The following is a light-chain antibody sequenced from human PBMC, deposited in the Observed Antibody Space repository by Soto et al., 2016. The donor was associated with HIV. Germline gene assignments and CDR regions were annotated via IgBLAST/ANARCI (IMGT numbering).Light chain of an antibody. CDR3: QAWDSSTVV. CDR2: QHT. CDR1: KLRDKY. J-gene: IGLJ2*01. Sequence: SYELTQPPSVSVSPGQTASITCSGDKLRDKYASWYQQKPGQSPVLVIYQHTKRPSGIPERFSGSNSGNTATLTISGTQAMDEADYYCQAWDSSTVVFGGGTKLTVL. V-gene: IGLV3-1*01.